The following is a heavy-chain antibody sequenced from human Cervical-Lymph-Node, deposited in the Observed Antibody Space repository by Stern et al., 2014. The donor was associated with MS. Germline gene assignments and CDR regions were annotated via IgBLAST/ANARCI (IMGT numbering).Heavy chain of an antibody. D-gene: IGHD3-22*01. CDR1: GYSFNRYA. Sequence: VQLVESGSELRKPGASVKVSCKASGYSFNRYAVTWVRQAPGQGLEWLGWINPNPGNPTVAQGFTGRFVFSLDTSVSTTYLHISSLKAEDTAVYYCARDLRDISGYYLDSWGQGSLVTVSS. CDR3: ARDLRDISGYYLDS. CDR2: INPNPGNP. J-gene: IGHJ4*02. V-gene: IGHV7-4-1*02.